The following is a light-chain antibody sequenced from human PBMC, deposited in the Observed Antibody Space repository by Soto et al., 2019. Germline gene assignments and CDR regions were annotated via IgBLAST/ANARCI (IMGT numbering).Light chain of an antibody. CDR1: PSVSSRY. CDR3: QQYGSSGYT. J-gene: IGKJ2*01. V-gene: IGKV3-20*01. CDR2: GAS. Sequence: EIVLTQSPGTLSLSPGERATLSCRASPSVSSRYLAWYQQKPGQAPRLLIYGASSRATGIPDRFSGSGSGTDFTLTISRLEPEDLAVYYCQQYGSSGYTFGQGTKLEIK.